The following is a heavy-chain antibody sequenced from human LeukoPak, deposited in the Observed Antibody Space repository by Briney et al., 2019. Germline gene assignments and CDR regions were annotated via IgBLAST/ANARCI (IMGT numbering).Heavy chain of an antibody. CDR1: GDPISSYY. Sequence: KPSETLSLTCTVSGDPISSYYWSWIRQPAGKGLEWIGRIYTSGTTNYNSSLKSRLTMSVDTSKNQFSLKLSSVTAADTAVYYCARLGSSGSAQYFQDRGQGTLVTVSS. J-gene: IGHJ1*01. CDR3: ARLGSSGSAQYFQD. D-gene: IGHD6-19*01. CDR2: IYTSGTT. V-gene: IGHV4-4*07.